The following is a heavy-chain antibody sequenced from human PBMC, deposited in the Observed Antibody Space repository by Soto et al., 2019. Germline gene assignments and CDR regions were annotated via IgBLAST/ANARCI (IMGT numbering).Heavy chain of an antibody. CDR2: IKQDGSEK. Sequence: EVQLVESAGGLVQPGGSLRLSCAASGFTFSSYWMSWVRQAPGKGLEWVANIKQDGSEKYYVDSVKGRFTISRDNAKNSLYLQMNSLRAEDTAVYYCARVDCSSTSCYADGYYYYMDVWGKGTTVTVSS. J-gene: IGHJ6*03. D-gene: IGHD2-2*01. CDR1: GFTFSSYW. V-gene: IGHV3-7*04. CDR3: ARVDCSSTSCYADGYYYYMDV.